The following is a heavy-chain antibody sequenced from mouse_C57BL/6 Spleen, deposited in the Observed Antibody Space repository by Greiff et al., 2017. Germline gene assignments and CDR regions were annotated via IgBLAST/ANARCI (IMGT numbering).Heavy chain of an antibody. Sequence: EVQLQQSGPELVKPGASVKISCKASGYTFTDYYMNWVKQSHGKSLEWIGNINPNNGGTSYNQKFKGKATLTVDKSSSTAYMELRSLTSEDSAVYYCAREDGYRAGFAYWGQGTLVTVSA. CDR3: AREDGYRAGFAY. CDR1: GYTFTDYY. V-gene: IGHV1-26*01. CDR2: INPNNGGT. D-gene: IGHD2-3*01. J-gene: IGHJ3*01.